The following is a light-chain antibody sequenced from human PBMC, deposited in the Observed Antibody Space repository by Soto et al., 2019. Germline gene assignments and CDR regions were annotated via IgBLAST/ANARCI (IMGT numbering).Light chain of an antibody. CDR2: WAS. CDR1: QSLLYSSTNKNY. J-gene: IGKJ2*01. V-gene: IGKV4-1*01. Sequence: DIVMTQSPDSLAVSLGERATINCKSSQSLLYSSTNKNYLIWYQQKPGQPPKLLIYWASTRESGVPDRFSGSGSVTDFTLTISSLQAEDVAVYYCQQYYNTPLTFGQGTKLEI. CDR3: QQYYNTPLT.